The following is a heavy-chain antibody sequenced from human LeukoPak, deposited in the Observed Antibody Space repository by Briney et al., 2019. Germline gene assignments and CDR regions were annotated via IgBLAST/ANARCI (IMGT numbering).Heavy chain of an antibody. CDR1: GFTFSNFG. D-gene: IGHD1-26*01. Sequence: GRSLRLSCAASGFTFSNFGMHWVRQAPGKGLEWVAVTWYDGRNKHYADSVKGRFTVSRDNAKNTVYLQMNSLRAEDTAVYYCARPLGATSLSGSYYGWGQGTLVTVSS. V-gene: IGHV3-33*01. CDR3: ARPLGATSLSGSYYG. CDR2: TWYDGRNK. J-gene: IGHJ4*02.